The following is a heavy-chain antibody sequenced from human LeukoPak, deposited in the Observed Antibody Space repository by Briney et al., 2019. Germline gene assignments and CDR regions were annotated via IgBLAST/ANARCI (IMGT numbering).Heavy chain of an antibody. J-gene: IGHJ4*02. CDR2: ITQTGST. V-gene: IGHV4-34*01. CDR3: ARFPYSGNLYLYFDY. Sequence: PSETLSLTCAVYGGSITTSFWSWIRQPPGEGLEWIGEITQTGSTIYSPSLQSRVSISRDASKNQLSLKLRSVTAADTAVYYCARFPYSGNLYLYFDYWSQGSLVTVSS. CDR1: GGSITTSF. D-gene: IGHD1-26*01.